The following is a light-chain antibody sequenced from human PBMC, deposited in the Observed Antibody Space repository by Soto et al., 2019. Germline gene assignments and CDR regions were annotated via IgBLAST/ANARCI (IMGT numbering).Light chain of an antibody. CDR3: QQYDNSPIT. V-gene: IGKV3-20*01. Sequence: EIVLTQTPGTLSLSPGERATLSCRASQSVSNNYLAWYQQKPGQAPRLLIYGASSRATGIPDRFSGTGSETDFTLTISRLEPEDFAVYYCQQYDNSPITFGQGTRLEI. CDR2: GAS. CDR1: QSVSNNY. J-gene: IGKJ5*01.